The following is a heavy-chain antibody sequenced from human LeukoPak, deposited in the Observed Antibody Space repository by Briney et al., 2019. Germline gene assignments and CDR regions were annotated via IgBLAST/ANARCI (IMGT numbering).Heavy chain of an antibody. CDR1: GFTFSDYY. CDR3: ARANRRGGILWFGEEKPENWFDP. J-gene: IGHJ5*02. CDR2: ISSRGTPI. V-gene: IGHV3-11*01. D-gene: IGHD3-10*01. Sequence: AGSLRLSCAASGFTFSDYYMSWNSHAPGKGLEWVSYISSRGTPIYYAAVGKGRFTISRDNAKNSLYLQKNSLRAEDTSVYCCARANRRGGILWFGEEKPENWFDPWGQGTLVTVSS.